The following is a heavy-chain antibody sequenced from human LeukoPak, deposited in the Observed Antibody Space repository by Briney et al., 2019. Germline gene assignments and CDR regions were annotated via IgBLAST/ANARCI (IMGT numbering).Heavy chain of an antibody. D-gene: IGHD5-12*01. CDR1: GFTFSSYW. CDR2: INSDGSST. J-gene: IGHJ4*02. V-gene: IGHV3-74*01. Sequence: GGSLRLSCAASGFTFSSYWMHWVRQAPGKGLVWFSRINSDGSSTSYADSVKGRFTISRDNAKNTPYLQMNSLRAEDTAVYYCARDQHGYGPPDYWGQGTLVTVSS. CDR3: ARDQHGYGPPDY.